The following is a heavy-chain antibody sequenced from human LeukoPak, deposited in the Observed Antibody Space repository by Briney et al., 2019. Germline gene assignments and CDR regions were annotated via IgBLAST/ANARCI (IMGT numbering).Heavy chain of an antibody. Sequence: PGGSLRLSCAASGFTVSSNYMSWVRQVPGKGLEWVSVIYSDGTISYADSVKGRFTISRDNSENTPYLQMNSLRVEDTAVYYCAREVGGGASGQWGQGTLVTVSS. J-gene: IGHJ4*02. CDR1: GFTVSSNY. V-gene: IGHV3-66*01. D-gene: IGHD3-16*01. CDR3: AREVGGGASGQ. CDR2: IYSDGTI.